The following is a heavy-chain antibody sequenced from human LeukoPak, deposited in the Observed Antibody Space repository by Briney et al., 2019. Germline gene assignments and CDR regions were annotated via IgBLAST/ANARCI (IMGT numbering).Heavy chain of an antibody. CDR1: GYTFTSYA. CDR2: INTGNGDT. Sequence: GASVKVSCKASGYTFTSYAMHWVRQAPGQRFEWMGWINTGNGDTKYSQKFQGRVTITRDTSASTSYMELSRLRSEDTAVYYCARYSDHGGIDYWGQGTLVTVSS. J-gene: IGHJ4*02. V-gene: IGHV1-3*04. D-gene: IGHD4-23*01. CDR3: ARYSDHGGIDY.